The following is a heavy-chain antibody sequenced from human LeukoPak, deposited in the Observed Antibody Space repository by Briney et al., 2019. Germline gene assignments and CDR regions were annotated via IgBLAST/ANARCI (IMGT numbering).Heavy chain of an antibody. Sequence: PSETLSLTFTVSGGSISSSSYYWGWIRQPPGKGLEWIGSIYYSGSTYYNPSLKSRVTISVDTSKNQFSLKLSSVTAADTAVYYCARRPRDAFDIWGQGTMVTVSS. CDR2: IYYSGST. J-gene: IGHJ3*02. V-gene: IGHV4-39*01. CDR3: ARRPRDAFDI. CDR1: GGSISSSSYY.